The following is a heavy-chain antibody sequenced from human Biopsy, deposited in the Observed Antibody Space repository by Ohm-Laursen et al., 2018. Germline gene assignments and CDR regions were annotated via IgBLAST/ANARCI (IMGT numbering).Heavy chain of an antibody. D-gene: IGHD3-3*01. CDR1: GYAFTTYD. V-gene: IGHV1-8*01. J-gene: IGHJ5*02. CDR2: MNPANGDA. Sequence: ASVKVSCKASGYAFTTYDINWVRQAPGQGLEWMGWMNPANGDAGYAQSFRGRVTVTRSTSITTAYMELSSLGSEDTAVYYCARVRSGGRVTVFGVEVKTGWLDTWGQGTLVTVSS. CDR3: ARVRSGGRVTVFGVEVKTGWLDT.